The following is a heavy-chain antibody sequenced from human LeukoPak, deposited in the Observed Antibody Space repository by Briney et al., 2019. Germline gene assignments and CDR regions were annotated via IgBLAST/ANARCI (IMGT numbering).Heavy chain of an antibody. V-gene: IGHV4-59*01. J-gene: IGHJ4*02. Sequence: SETLSLTCTVSGGSISSYYWSWIRQPPGKGPEWIGYIYYSGSTNYNPSLKSRVTISVDTSKNQFSLKLSSVTAADTAVYYCARANGSEMTFDYWGQGTLVTVSS. D-gene: IGHD5-24*01. CDR2: IYYSGST. CDR1: GGSISSYY. CDR3: ARANGSEMTFDY.